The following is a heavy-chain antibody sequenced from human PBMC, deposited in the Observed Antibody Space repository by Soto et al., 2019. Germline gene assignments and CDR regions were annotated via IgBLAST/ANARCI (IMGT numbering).Heavy chain of an antibody. CDR2: ISWDGGST. D-gene: IGHD6-13*01. J-gene: IGHJ4*02. CDR3: AKDAYPYSSSITDY. CDR1: GFTFDDYT. V-gene: IGHV3-43*01. Sequence: GGSLRLSCAASGFTFDDYTMHWVRQAPGKGLEWVSLISWDGGSTYYADSVKGRFTISRDNSKNSLYLQMNSLRTEDTALYYCAKDAYPYSSSITDYWGQGTLVTVSS.